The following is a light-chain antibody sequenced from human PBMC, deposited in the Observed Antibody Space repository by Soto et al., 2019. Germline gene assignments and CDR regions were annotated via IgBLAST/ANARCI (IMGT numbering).Light chain of an antibody. V-gene: IGLV2-14*01. CDR1: SKDVGGYNY. CDR3: TSYTSSSTLEV. CDR2: DVN. J-gene: IGLJ1*01. Sequence: SVLTQPAPLSGSPGQSITISCPGNSKDVGGYNYVSWCQQRPGKAPKLMIYDVNNRPSGVSNRFSGSRSGNTASLTISGLQAEDEADYYCTSYTSSSTLEVFGTGTKVTVL.